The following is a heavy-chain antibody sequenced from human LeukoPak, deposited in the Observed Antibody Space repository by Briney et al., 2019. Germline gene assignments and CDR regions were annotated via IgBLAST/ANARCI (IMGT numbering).Heavy chain of an antibody. V-gene: IGHV4-30-4*08. CDR3: AGFSSGSSMPFDY. J-gene: IGHJ4*02. Sequence: PSETLSLTCTVSGGSISSGDYYRSWIRQPPGKGLEWIGYIYYSGSTYYNPSLKSRVTISVDTSKNQFSLKLSSVTAADTAVYYCAGFSSGSSMPFDYWGQGTLVTVSS. CDR1: GGSISSGDYY. CDR2: IYYSGST. D-gene: IGHD1-26*01.